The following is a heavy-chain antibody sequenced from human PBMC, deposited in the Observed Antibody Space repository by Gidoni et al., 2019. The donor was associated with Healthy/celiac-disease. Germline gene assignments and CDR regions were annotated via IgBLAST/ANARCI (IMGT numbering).Heavy chain of an antibody. V-gene: IGHV4-59*01. CDR3: AREGLGSGQYGMDV. D-gene: IGHD3-10*01. Sequence: QVQLQESGPGLVKPSETLSHTCTVSGGSISSYYWSWIRQPPGKGLEWLGYIYYSGSTNYNPSLKSRVTISVDTSKNQFSLKLSSVTAADTAVYYCAREGLGSGQYGMDVWGQGTTVTVSS. CDR1: GGSISSYY. J-gene: IGHJ6*02. CDR2: IYYSGST.